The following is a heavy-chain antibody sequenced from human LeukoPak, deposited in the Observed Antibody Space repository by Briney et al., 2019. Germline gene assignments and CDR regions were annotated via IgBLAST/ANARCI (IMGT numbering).Heavy chain of an antibody. D-gene: IGHD6-19*01. CDR3: AKDLDPYLAVAGGGIDY. CDR2: IRDDGSNK. Sequence: GGSLRLSCAASGFTFGSFGIHWVRQAPGKGLEWVSFIRDDGSNKYYAESVKGRFTISRDNSKNTLYLQMNSLRAEDTAVYYCAKDLDPYLAVAGGGIDYWGQGTLVTVSS. CDR1: GFTFGSFG. J-gene: IGHJ4*02. V-gene: IGHV3-30*02.